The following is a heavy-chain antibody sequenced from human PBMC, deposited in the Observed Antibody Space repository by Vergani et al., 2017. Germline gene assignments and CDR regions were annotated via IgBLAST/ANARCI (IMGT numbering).Heavy chain of an antibody. J-gene: IGHJ4*02. CDR1: GFTFDDYA. V-gene: IGHV3-9*01. Sequence: EVQLVESGGGLVQPGRSLRLSCAASGFTFDDYAMHWVRQAPGKGLGWVSGISWNSGSIGYADSVKGRFTISRDNAKNSLYLQMNSLRAEDTAVYYCARAHHLSSPHFDYWGQGTLVTVSS. D-gene: IGHD6-6*01. CDR2: ISWNSGSI. CDR3: ARAHHLSSPHFDY.